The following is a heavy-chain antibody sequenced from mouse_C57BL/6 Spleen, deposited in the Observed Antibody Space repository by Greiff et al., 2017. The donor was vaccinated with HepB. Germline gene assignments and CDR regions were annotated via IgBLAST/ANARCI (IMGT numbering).Heavy chain of an antibody. CDR3: ARHEGDGNYAYYAMDY. J-gene: IGHJ4*01. CDR2: FYPGSGSI. V-gene: IGHV1-62-2*01. D-gene: IGHD2-1*01. CDR1: GYTFTEYT. Sequence: QVQLKQSGAELVKPGASVKLSCKASGYTFTEYTIHWVKQRSGQGLEWIGWFYPGSGSIKDNEKFKDKATLTADKSSSTVYMELSRFTSEDSAVYFCARHEGDGNYAYYAMDYWGQGTSVTVSS.